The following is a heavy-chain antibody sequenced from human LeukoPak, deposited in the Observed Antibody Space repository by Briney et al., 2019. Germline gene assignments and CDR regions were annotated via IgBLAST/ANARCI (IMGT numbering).Heavy chain of an antibody. Sequence: ASVTLSCTSSGYTFTGNNKHWVRHPPGPGLELKGCINPSSGGTYYAQKFHGRVTMTRESSIRTAYMELSRLRSDDTTLYYCARGSIWGDGYNSAFDYWGQGTLVTVSS. J-gene: IGHJ4*02. D-gene: IGHD5-24*01. V-gene: IGHV1-2*02. CDR3: ARGSIWGDGYNSAFDY. CDR2: INPSSGGT. CDR1: GYTFTGNN.